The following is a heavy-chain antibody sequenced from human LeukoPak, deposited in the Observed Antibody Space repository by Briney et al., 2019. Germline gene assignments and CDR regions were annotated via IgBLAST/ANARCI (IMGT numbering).Heavy chain of an antibody. D-gene: IGHD6-6*01. Sequence: GGSLRLSCAASGVSVYTFGMHWVRQAPGKGLEWVAMMWSESNLFHADSVKGRFNIFRDISKNTLFLQMNSLGAEDTAIYYCATEYNAEEAFYHWGQGTLVAVSS. V-gene: IGHV3-33*01. CDR2: MWSESNL. CDR3: ATEYNAEEAFYH. CDR1: GVSVYTFG. J-gene: IGHJ4*02.